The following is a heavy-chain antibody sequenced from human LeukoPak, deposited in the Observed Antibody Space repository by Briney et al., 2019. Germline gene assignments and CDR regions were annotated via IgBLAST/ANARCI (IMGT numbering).Heavy chain of an antibody. CDR3: ARSRIVVVPAAIWPDAFDI. J-gene: IGHJ3*02. Sequence: PSETLSLTCSVSGDSISIYYWSWIRQPPGKGLEWIGYIYNSGSTNYNPSLKSRVTISVDTSKNQFSLKLTSVTAADTAVYYCARSRIVVVPAAIWPDAFDIWGQGTMVTVSS. V-gene: IGHV4-59*01. CDR1: GDSISIYY. D-gene: IGHD2-2*01. CDR2: IYNSGST.